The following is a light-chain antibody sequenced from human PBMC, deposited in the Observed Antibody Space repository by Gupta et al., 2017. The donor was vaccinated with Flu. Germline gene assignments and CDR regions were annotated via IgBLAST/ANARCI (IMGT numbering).Light chain of an antibody. CDR3: AAWDDSLSGWV. V-gene: IGLV1-44*01. Sequence: QSVLTQPPSASGTPGQRVTISCSGSNSNIGSNTVNWYQHLPGTAPKLLIYSNNQRPSGVPDRFSGSKSGTSASLAVSGLQAEDEAGYYCAAWDDSLSGWVFGGGTKLTVL. CDR2: SNN. J-gene: IGLJ3*02. CDR1: NSNIGSNT.